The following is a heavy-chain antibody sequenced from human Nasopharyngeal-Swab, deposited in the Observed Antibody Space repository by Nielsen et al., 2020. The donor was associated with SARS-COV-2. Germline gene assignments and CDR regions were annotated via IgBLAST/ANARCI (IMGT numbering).Heavy chain of an antibody. J-gene: IGHJ6*02. CDR2: INTNTGNP. D-gene: IGHD3-3*01. CDR3: ARGRLITIFGVVIPGGYYYGMDV. Sequence: ASVKVSCKASGYTFTSYAMNWVRQAPGQGLEWMGWINTNTGNPTYAQGFTGRFVFSLDTSVSTAYLQISSLKAEDTAVYYCARGRLITIFGVVIPGGYYYGMDVWGQGTTVTVSS. V-gene: IGHV7-4-1*02. CDR1: GYTFTSYA.